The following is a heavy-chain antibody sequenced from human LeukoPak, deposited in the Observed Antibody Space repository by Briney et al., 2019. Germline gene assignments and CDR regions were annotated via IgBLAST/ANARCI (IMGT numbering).Heavy chain of an antibody. D-gene: IGHD5-12*01. V-gene: IGHV4-39*01. CDR2: IYYSGST. Sequence: SETLSLTCTVSGGSISSSSYYWGWIRQPPGKGLERIGSIYYSGSTYYNPSLKSRVTISVDTSKNQFSLKLSSVTAADTAVYYCARRLPLYSGKGGNFDYWGQGTLVTVSS. J-gene: IGHJ4*02. CDR3: ARRLPLYSGKGGNFDY. CDR1: GGSISSSSYY.